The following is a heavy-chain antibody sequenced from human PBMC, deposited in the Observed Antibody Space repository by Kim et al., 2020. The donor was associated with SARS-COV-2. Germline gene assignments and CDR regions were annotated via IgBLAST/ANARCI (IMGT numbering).Heavy chain of an antibody. J-gene: IGHJ3*02. V-gene: IGHV3-13*01. D-gene: IGHD6-13*01. Sequence: YPGSVKGRFTISRENATNSLYLQMSSLRAGDTAVYYCARGYSSSWYWAFDIWGQGTMVTVSS. CDR3: ARGYSSSWYWAFDI.